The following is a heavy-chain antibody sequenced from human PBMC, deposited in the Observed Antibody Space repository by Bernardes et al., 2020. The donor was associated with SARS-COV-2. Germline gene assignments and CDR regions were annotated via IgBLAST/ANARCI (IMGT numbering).Heavy chain of an antibody. CDR1: GFSVSAYW. CDR3: ARDFGGNSDY. D-gene: IGHD2-15*01. CDR2: INEHGTVI. V-gene: IGHV3-74*01. Sequence: GGSLRLSCAASGFSVSAYWMHWVHQAPGEGLVWVSRINEHGTVINYADSVKGRFTISRDIADNTLYLQMNSLRAEDTAVYYCARDFGGNSDYWGQGTLVTVSS. J-gene: IGHJ4*02.